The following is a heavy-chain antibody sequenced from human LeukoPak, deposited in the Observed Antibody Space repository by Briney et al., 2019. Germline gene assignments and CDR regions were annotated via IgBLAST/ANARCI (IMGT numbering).Heavy chain of an antibody. J-gene: IGHJ4*02. CDR2: TKSDGSET. Sequence: PGGSLRLSCAASGLTFSKSWMNWVRQAPGKGLEWIAITKSDGSETIYVDSVRGRFTISRDNAKNSLHLQMSSLKVEDTAVYFCASGTGWLIESWGQGTQVIVSS. CDR3: ASGTGWLIES. D-gene: IGHD6-19*01. V-gene: IGHV3-7*01. CDR1: GLTFSKSW.